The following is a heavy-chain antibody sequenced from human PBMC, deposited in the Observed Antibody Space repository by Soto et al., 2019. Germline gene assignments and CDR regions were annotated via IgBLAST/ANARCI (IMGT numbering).Heavy chain of an antibody. CDR1: GGSFSDHY. D-gene: IGHD3-3*01. CDR2: INHSGST. Sequence: ASETLSLTCAVYGGSFSDHYWSWIRQPPGKGLEWIGEINHSGSTNYNPSLKSRVTISVDTSKNQFSLKLSSVTAADTAVYYCARAEGIFGVVELDDWGQGTRVTVAS. V-gene: IGHV4-34*01. CDR3: ARAEGIFGVVELDD. J-gene: IGHJ4*02.